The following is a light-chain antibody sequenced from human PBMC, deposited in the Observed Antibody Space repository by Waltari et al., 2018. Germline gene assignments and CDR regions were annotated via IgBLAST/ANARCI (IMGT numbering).Light chain of an antibody. V-gene: IGLV3-19*01. CDR2: AKN. CDR3: ASRDSSGNHVV. Sequence: SSELTQDPAVSVALGHTVRITCQGYSLRSYFATWFQQKPGQAPILVIDAKNNRPSGIPDRFSASSSGNTASLTITGAQAEDEADFYCASRDSSGNHVVFGGGTTLTVL. CDR1: SLRSYF. J-gene: IGLJ2*01.